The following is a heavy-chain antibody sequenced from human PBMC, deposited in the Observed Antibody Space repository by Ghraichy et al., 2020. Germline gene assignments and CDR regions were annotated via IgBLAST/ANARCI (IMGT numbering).Heavy chain of an antibody. V-gene: IGHV4-59*01. J-gene: IGHJ4*02. D-gene: IGHD6-13*01. CDR1: GGSISSYY. CDR3: ASSDYIVAVANY. CDR2: IYYSGST. Sequence: SETLSLTCTVSGGSISSYYWSWIRQPPGKGLEWIGYIYYSGSTNYNPSLKSRVTISVDTSKNQFSLKLSSVTAADTAVYYCASSDYIVAVANYWRQGTLVTVSS.